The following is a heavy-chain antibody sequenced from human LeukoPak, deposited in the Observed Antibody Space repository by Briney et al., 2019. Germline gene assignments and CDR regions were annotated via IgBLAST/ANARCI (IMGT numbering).Heavy chain of an antibody. CDR2: INHSGST. J-gene: IGHJ4*02. Sequence: SETLSLTCAVYGGSFGAYYWSWVRQPPGKGLKWIGEINHSGSTNYNPSLKSRVTISVDTSKNQFSLKLSSVTAADTAVYYCARAGQGIAARLDYWGQGTLVTVSS. CDR3: ARAGQGIAARLDY. D-gene: IGHD6-6*01. V-gene: IGHV4-34*01. CDR1: GGSFGAYY.